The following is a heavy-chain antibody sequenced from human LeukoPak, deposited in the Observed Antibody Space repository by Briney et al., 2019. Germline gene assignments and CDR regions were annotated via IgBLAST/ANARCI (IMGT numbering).Heavy chain of an antibody. V-gene: IGHV3-23*01. Sequence: SGGSLRLSCAASGFTFRNYALSWVRQAPGKGLEWVAVTVGGGDGTYYADSVKGRFTISRDNSNNTLYLQMNSLRAEDTAVYYCAKLTTSWGQGTLVTVSS. CDR1: GFTFRNYA. CDR3: AKLTTS. CDR2: TVGGGDGT. J-gene: IGHJ4*02. D-gene: IGHD4-11*01.